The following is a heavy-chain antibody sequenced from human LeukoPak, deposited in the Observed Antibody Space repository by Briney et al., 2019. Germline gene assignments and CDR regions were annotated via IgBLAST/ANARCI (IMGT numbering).Heavy chain of an antibody. D-gene: IGHD3-22*01. Sequence: SETLSLTCTVSGGSISSYYWSWIRQPAGKGLEWIGRIYTSGSTNYNPSLKSRVTMSVDTSKNQFSLKLSSVTAADTAVYYCARDPSTFYYDSYPDWGQGTLVTVSS. J-gene: IGHJ4*02. CDR3: ARDPSTFYYDSYPD. CDR2: IYTSGST. V-gene: IGHV4-4*07. CDR1: GGSISSYY.